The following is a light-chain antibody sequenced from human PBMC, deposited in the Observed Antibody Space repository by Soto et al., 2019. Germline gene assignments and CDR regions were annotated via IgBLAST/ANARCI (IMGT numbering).Light chain of an antibody. CDR3: QQYNIYPRT. J-gene: IGKJ1*01. Sequence: DIQMTQSPSTLSASVGDRVTITCRASQTISSWLAWYQQKPGKAPNLLIYKASSLDSGVPSRFSGSGSGTEFTLTISSLQPDDFATYYCQQYNIYPRTFGQGTKVEIK. V-gene: IGKV1-5*03. CDR1: QTISSW. CDR2: KAS.